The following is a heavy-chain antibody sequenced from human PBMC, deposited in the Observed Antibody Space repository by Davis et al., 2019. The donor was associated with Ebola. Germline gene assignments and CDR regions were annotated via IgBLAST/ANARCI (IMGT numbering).Heavy chain of an antibody. CDR3: ANTYYDFWSGYSTDYYGMDV. CDR2: INAGNGNT. D-gene: IGHD3-3*01. V-gene: IGHV1-3*01. J-gene: IGHJ6*02. Sequence: ASVKVSCKASGYTFTSYAMHWVRQAPGQRLEWMGWINAGNGNTIYSQKFQGRVTITRDTSASTAYMELSSLRSEDTAVYYCANTYYDFWSGYSTDYYGMDVWGQGTTVTVSS. CDR1: GYTFTSYA.